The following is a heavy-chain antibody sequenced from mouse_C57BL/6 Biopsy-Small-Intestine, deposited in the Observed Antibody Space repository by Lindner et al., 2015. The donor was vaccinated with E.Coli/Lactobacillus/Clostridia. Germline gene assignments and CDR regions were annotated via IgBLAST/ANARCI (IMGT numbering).Heavy chain of an antibody. V-gene: IGHV10-3*01. CDR2: IRSKSSNYAT. Sequence: VQLQESGGGLVQPKGSLKLSCAASGFTFNTYAMHWVRQAPGKGLEWVARIRSKSSNYATYYADSVKDRFTISRDDSQSMLYLQMNNLKTEDTAMYYCVRDLDYSNYDRAMDYWGQGTSVTVSS. D-gene: IGHD2-5*01. CDR3: VRDLDYSNYDRAMDY. J-gene: IGHJ4*01. CDR1: GFTFNTYA.